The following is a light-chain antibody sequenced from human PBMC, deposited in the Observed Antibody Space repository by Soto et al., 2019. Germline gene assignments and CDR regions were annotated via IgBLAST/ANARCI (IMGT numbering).Light chain of an antibody. CDR2: AVS. CDR3: QQYYTWPLT. J-gene: IGKJ3*01. CDR1: QRVGIN. Sequence: EIVLTQSPGTRSVSPGERATLSCRASQRVGINLAWYQQKPGLAPRLVIYAVSTRATGIPARFSGSGSGTEFTLTITSLQSEDSAVYYCQQYYTWPLTFGPGTRVEIK. V-gene: IGKV3-15*01.